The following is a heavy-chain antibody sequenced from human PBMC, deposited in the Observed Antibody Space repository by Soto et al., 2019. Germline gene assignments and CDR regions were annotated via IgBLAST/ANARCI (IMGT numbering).Heavy chain of an antibody. D-gene: IGHD1-26*01. CDR2: ISTSAGNT. V-gene: IGHV3-23*01. CDR1: GFTFSSYA. Sequence: PGGSLRLSCAASGFTFSSYAMTWVRLAPGKGLEWVSSISTSAGNTYHADSVKGRFTISRDNSKNTLYLQMNSLRADDTAVYYCAKSGSHSYFDYWGQGTMVTVYS. CDR3: AKSGSHSYFDY. J-gene: IGHJ4*02.